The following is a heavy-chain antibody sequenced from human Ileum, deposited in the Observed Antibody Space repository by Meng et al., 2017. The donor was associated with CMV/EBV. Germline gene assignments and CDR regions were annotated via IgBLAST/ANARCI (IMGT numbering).Heavy chain of an antibody. CDR2: SRPSVRTK. Sequence: QGHPGRSWRCAETPWTSGDGDRNTSRYPFTDYDIHWVSQAHGEGLDWKGLSRPSVRTKRSTQKFQVRVTMTMDTSTISVYVELINLRFEDTAVYNTARELLNSYYFDDWGQGTLVTVSS. CDR1: RYPFTDYD. D-gene: IGHD2-21*01. V-gene: IGHV1-46*01. J-gene: IGHJ4*02. CDR3: ARELLNSYYFDD.